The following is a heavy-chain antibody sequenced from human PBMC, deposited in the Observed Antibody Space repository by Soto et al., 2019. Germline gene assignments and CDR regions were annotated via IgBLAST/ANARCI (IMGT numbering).Heavy chain of an antibody. CDR3: ARNRDTTGIQVPIPADRFGP. Sequence: QVQLVQSGAEVKKPGSSVRVSCKASGGTFISDVISWLRQAPGQGLEWMGGVINIYGTTNYTQKFKGRVTITADKSTSTVYMEFSGLTSDDMAVYYCARNRDTTGIQVPIPADRFGPWGQGTLVTVSS. CDR2: VINIYGTT. J-gene: IGHJ5*02. CDR1: GGTFISDV. V-gene: IGHV1-69*06. D-gene: IGHD5-18*01.